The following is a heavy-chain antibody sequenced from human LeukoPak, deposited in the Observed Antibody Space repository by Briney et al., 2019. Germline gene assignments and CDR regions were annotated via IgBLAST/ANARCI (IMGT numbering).Heavy chain of an antibody. D-gene: IGHD6-13*01. J-gene: IGHJ6*03. V-gene: IGHV1-69*05. CDR1: GGTFSSYA. CDR2: IIPIFGTA. CDR3: ARGRMRQQLVEDYYYYMDV. Sequence: SVKVSCKASGGTFSSYAISWVRQAPGQGLEWMGGIIPIFGTANYAQKFQGRVTITTDESTSTAYMELSSLRSEDTAVYYCARGRMRQQLVEDYYYYMDVWGKGTTVTVSS.